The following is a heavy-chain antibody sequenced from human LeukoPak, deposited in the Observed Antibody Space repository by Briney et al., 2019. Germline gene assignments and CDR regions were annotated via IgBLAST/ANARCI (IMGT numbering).Heavy chain of an antibody. CDR2: ISASGDRT. Sequence: GGSLRLSCAASGFTYISYDMTWVRQAPGKGLEWVSGISASGDRTYYADSVKGRFTISRDNSKNTLSLQMNSLRVEDTGVYYCAKDSVRSSGWFYFDYWGQGTLVTVSS. V-gene: IGHV3-23*01. D-gene: IGHD6-19*01. CDR1: GFTYISYD. CDR3: AKDSVRSSGWFYFDY. J-gene: IGHJ4*02.